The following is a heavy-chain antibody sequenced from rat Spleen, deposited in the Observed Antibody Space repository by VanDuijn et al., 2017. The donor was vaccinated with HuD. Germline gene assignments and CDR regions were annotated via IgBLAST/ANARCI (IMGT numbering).Heavy chain of an antibody. V-gene: IGHV5-25*01. CDR3: ARRDFSSFIYAFFDY. CDR1: GFTFNNYW. CDR2: ISTGGDDT. Sequence: EVQLVESGGGLVQPGRSLKLSCVASGFTFNNYWMTWIRQAPTKGLEWVASISTGGDDTYYRDSVKGRFTISRDDEESTLYLQMDSLRSEDTATYFCARRDFSSFIYAFFDYWGQGVMVTVSS. J-gene: IGHJ2*01. D-gene: IGHD1-2*01.